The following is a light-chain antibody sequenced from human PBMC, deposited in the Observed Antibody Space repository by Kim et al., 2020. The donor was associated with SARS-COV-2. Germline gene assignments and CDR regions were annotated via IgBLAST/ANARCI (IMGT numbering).Light chain of an antibody. CDR1: QGISTN. Sequence: VLPRERATLSCRARQGISTNFAWYQQKAGQAPTLLVYGASTRATGIPGRFSGSGSGTEFTLTISSLQSGDVGVYFCQQYKDWRTFGQGTKVDIK. CDR3: QQYKDWRT. CDR2: GAS. J-gene: IGKJ1*01. V-gene: IGKV3-15*01.